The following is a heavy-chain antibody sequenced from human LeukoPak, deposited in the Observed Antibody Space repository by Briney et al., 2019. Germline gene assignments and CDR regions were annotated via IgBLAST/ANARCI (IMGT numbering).Heavy chain of an antibody. V-gene: IGHV3-73*01. J-gene: IGHJ5*02. CDR2: IRSKANSYAT. CDR1: GFTFSGSA. Sequence: GGSLRLSCAASGFTFSGSAMHWVRQASGKGLEWVGRIRSKANSYATAYAASVKGRFTISRDDSKNTAYLQMNSLRAEDTAVYYCAKASWFDPWGQGTLVTVSS. CDR3: AKASWFDP.